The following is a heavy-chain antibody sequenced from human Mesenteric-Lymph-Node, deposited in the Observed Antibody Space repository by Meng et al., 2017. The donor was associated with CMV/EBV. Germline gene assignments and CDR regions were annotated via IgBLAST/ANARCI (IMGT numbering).Heavy chain of an antibody. V-gene: IGHV3-30-3*01. Sequence: GGSLRLSCTASGFTFGRYGVHWVRQAPGKGLEWVAVTSYDGSKKYYADSVKGRFTISRDNSKNTVYLQMNSLRAEDTAVYYCARVQTYYDFWSGYYFDYFDYWGQGTLVTVSS. D-gene: IGHD3-3*01. CDR3: ARVQTYYDFWSGYYFDYFDY. J-gene: IGHJ4*02. CDR2: TSYDGSKK. CDR1: GFTFGRYG.